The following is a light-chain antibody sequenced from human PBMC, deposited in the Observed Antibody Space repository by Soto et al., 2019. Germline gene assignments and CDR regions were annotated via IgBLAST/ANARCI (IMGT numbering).Light chain of an antibody. CDR2: AVS. J-gene: IGKJ1*01. CDR1: QRGSSRS. Sequence: MVLTQSPCTLSLSPGESATLSGRARQRGSSRSLAWYQQKPCQAPRLLIYAVSSRYTGIPDRFSGSGSGTDFPLTINRLEPEDFAVYYWQQYGSLPRKFVQGTKVEIK. V-gene: IGKV3-20*01. CDR3: QQYGSLPRK.